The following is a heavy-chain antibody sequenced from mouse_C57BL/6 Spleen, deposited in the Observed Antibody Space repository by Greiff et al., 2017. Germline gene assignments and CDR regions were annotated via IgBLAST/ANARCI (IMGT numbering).Heavy chain of an antibody. V-gene: IGHV1-59*01. CDR1: GYTFTSYW. CDR2: IDPCSGYT. CDR3: ARSHYGSSPWFAY. J-gene: IGHJ3*01. Sequence: VQLQQPGAELVRPGTSVKLSCKASGYTFTSYWMTWVKQRPGQGLEWIGVIDPCSGYTNYNQKFKGKATLTVDTSSSTAYMQLSSLTSEDSAVYYCARSHYGSSPWFAYWGQGTLVTVSA. D-gene: IGHD1-1*01.